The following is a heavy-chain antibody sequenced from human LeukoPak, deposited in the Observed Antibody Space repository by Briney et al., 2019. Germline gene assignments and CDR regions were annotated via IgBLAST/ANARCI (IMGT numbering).Heavy chain of an antibody. D-gene: IGHD2-15*01. V-gene: IGHV3-23*01. CDR1: GFTFSSYA. CDR3: AKPGDGCSGGSCYYFDY. Sequence: GGSLRLSCAASGFTFSSYAMSWARQAPGKGLEWISGISGSGGNTYYADSVKGRFTISRDISKNTLYLQMNSLRGEDAAVYYCAKPGDGCSGGSCYYFDYWGQGTLVTVSS. CDR2: ISGSGGNT. J-gene: IGHJ4*02.